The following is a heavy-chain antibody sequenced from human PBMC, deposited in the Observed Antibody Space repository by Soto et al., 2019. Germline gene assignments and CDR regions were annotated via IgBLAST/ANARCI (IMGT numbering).Heavy chain of an antibody. V-gene: IGHV3-33*01. CDR2: IWYDGSNK. J-gene: IGHJ4*02. CDR1: GFTFSSYG. CDR3: AGELIECSSSSGPDD. D-gene: IGHD6-6*01. Sequence: QVQLVESGGGVVQPGRSLRLSCAASGFTFSSYGMHWVRQAPGKGLEWVAVIWYDGSNKYYADSVKGRFTISRDNSKNTLHLQMNSLRAEDTGVYYCAGELIECSSSSGPDDWGQGALVTVSS.